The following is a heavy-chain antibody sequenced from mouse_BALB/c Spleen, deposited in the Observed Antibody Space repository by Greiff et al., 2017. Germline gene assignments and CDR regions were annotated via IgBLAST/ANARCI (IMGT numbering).Heavy chain of an antibody. CDR1: GYTFTSYW. D-gene: IGHD1-1*01. J-gene: IGHJ4*01. CDR2: INPSNGRT. Sequence: QVQLKQPGAELVKPGASVKLSCKASGYTFTSYWMHWVKQRPGQGLEWIGEINPSNGRTNYNEKFKSKATLTVDKSSSTAYMQLSSLTSEDSAVYYCARGEIVTTVVGPMDYWGQGTSVTVSS. V-gene: IGHV1S81*02. CDR3: ARGEIVTTVVGPMDY.